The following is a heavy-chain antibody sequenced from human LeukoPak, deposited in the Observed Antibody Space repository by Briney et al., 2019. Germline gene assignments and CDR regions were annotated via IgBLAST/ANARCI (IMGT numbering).Heavy chain of an antibody. CDR2: IYTSGST. CDR3: ARLKPHFLGTFDS. V-gene: IGHV4-4*09. Sequence: SDTLSLNCTVSGVSIIDYDWSWIRQPPGRGLEWIGSIYTSGSTYFNPSLKSRVAISVDTSKNRFSLSLTSVTAADTALFYCARLKPHFLGTFDSWGQRALVTVSS. J-gene: IGHJ4*02. D-gene: IGHD7-27*01. CDR1: GVSIIDYD.